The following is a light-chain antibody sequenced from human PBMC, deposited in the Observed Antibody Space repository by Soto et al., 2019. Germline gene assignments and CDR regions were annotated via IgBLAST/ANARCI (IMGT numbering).Light chain of an antibody. V-gene: IGKV1-12*01. CDR3: QQATSFPRT. Sequence: DIQMTQSPSFVSASVGDRVTISCRASQGITTWLAWYQQKLGKAPKLLIYAASTLQGGVPSRFSGSGSGTEFTLTISSLQPEDFATYYCQQATSFPRTFGQGTKVDIK. CDR2: AAS. CDR1: QGITTW. J-gene: IGKJ1*01.